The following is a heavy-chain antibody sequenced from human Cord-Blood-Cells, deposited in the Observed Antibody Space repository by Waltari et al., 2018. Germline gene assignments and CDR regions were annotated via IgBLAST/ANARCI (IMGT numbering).Heavy chain of an antibody. Sequence: QLQLQESGPGLVKPSETLSLTCPVSGGSISSSSTYWGWNRQPPGKGLEWIGSIYYSGSTYYNPSLKSRVTISVDTSKNQFSLKLSSVTAADTAVYYCASRDEGGAHNWFDPWGQGTLVTVSS. CDR3: ASRDEGGAHNWFDP. V-gene: IGHV4-39*07. CDR1: GGSISSSSTY. CDR2: IYYSGST. J-gene: IGHJ5*02. D-gene: IGHD3-16*01.